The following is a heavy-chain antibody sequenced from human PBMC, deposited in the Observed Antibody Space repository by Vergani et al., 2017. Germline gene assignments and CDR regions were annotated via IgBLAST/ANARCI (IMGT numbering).Heavy chain of an antibody. V-gene: IGHV4-59*01. J-gene: IGHJ3*02. CDR1: GGSISSYY. CDR3: ARGGGSYSVSDDAFDI. CDR2: IYYSGST. Sequence: QVQLQESGPGLVKPSETLSLTCTVSGGSISSYYWSWIRQPPGKGLEWIGYIYYSGSTNYNPSLKSRVTISVDTSKNQFSLKLSSVTAADTAVYYCARGGGSYSVSDDAFDIWGQGKMVTVSS. D-gene: IGHD1-26*01.